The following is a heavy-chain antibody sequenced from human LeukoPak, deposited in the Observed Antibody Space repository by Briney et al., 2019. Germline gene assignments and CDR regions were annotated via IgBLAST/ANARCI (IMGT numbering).Heavy chain of an antibody. V-gene: IGHV6-1*01. J-gene: IGHJ4*02. CDR2: PYYRSTWYN. D-gene: IGHD5-18*01. Sequence: SQTLSLTCAISGXSVSSNSSFWHSSRQSPSRGLEWLGMPYYRSTWYNDSAVSVKSRITINPDTSKNQCSLQLNSVTPEDTAVYYCARQEGYGLLDNWGQGTLVTVSS. CDR1: GXSVSSNSSF. CDR3: ARQEGYGLLDN.